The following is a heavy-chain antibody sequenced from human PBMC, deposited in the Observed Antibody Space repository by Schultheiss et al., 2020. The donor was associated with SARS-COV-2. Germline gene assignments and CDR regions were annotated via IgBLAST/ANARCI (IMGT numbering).Heavy chain of an antibody. CDR2: VWYDGNNK. CDR3: ARDRRIRGYSPHIDY. D-gene: IGHD3-10*01. Sequence: GESLKISCAASGFTFISYAMHWVRQAPGKGLEWVALVWYDGNNKYYADSVRGRVAISRDNSKNTLSLQMNSLRGEDTAGYYCARDRRIRGYSPHIDYWGQGALVTVSS. J-gene: IGHJ4*02. CDR1: GFTFISYA. V-gene: IGHV3-33*01.